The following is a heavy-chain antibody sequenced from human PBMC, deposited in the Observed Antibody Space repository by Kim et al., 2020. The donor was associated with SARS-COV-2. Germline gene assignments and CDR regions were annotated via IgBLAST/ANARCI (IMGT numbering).Heavy chain of an antibody. CDR2: IHYSGTT. V-gene: IGHV4-59*08. CDR1: GGSISSSY. CDR3: ARRGGWFDP. Sequence: SETLSLTCAVSGGSISSSYWSWIRQPPGKRLEWIGYIHYSGTTEYNPSLKSRVTMSLDTSKNEFSLKLRSMTAADTAVYYCARRGGWFDPWGQGTLVTVS. J-gene: IGHJ5*02.